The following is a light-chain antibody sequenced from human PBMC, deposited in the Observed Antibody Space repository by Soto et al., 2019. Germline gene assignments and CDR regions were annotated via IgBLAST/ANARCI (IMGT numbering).Light chain of an antibody. Sequence: DIQMTQPPSSLSASLADRVTVTCLASHGISTDLSWYQQTPGKAPKPLIYTASSLQSGIPPRFSGSGSGTAFTLTISSLQPEDFATYYCQQTYHAQPTFGAGTKV. CDR2: TAS. V-gene: IGKV1-39*01. CDR3: QQTYHAQPT. CDR1: HGISTD. J-gene: IGKJ4*01.